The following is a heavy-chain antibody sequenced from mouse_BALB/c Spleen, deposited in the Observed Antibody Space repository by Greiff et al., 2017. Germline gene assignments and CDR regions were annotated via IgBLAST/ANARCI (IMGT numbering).Heavy chain of an antibody. CDR1: GFTFSDDW. Sequence: EVMLVESGGGLVQPGGTLKLTCAVSGFTFSDDWLDWVRQSPEKGLEWVAEIRSKANNHATYYVESVKGRFTISSDDSNSSVYLQMNSLRAEDTSISYCTTRWPHQYFYAMDYWGQGTSVTVSS. V-gene: IGHV6-6*01. CDR2: IRSKANNHAT. J-gene: IGHJ4*01. D-gene: IGHD2-3*01. CDR3: TTRWPHQYFYAMDY.